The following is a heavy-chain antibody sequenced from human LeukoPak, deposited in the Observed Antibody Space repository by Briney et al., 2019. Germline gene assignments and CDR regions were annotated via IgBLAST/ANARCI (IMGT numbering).Heavy chain of an antibody. CDR1: GGSFSGYY. D-gene: IGHD4-17*01. V-gene: IGHV4-34*01. CDR3: ARGGAVPYGDYAFRFDP. J-gene: IGHJ5*02. CDR2: INHSGST. Sequence: KSSETLSLTCAVYGGSFSGYYWSWIRQPPGKGLEWIGEINHSGSTNYNPSLKSRVTISVDTPKNQFSLTLSSVTAADTAVYYGARGGAVPYGDYAFRFDPWGQGTLVTVSS.